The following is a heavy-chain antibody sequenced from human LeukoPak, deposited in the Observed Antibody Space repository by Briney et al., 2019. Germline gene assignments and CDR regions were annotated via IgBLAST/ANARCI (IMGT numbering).Heavy chain of an antibody. Sequence: GSLRLSCAASGFTFSDYYMSWIRQAPGRGLEWVSYISSSTGYTNYADSVKGRFTISRDNVKNSLYLEMNSLRVEDTAVYYCARVGQEYYYGMDVWGQGTTVTVSS. V-gene: IGHV3-11*06. CDR1: GFTFSDYY. CDR2: ISSSTGYT. CDR3: ARVGQEYYYGMDV. J-gene: IGHJ6*02.